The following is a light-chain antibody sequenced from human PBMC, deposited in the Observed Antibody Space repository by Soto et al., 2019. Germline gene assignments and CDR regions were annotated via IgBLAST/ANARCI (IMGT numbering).Light chain of an antibody. V-gene: IGKV4-1*01. Sequence: DIVMTQYPASLAVSLGERASINCKSTQNVLYSSNDKNYLAWYQQKPGQPPKLLLYWASTRDSGVPDRFSGSGSGTDFTLTISGLRAEDVAVYYCQQYFSTPWTFGQGTKVDIK. CDR1: QNVLYSSNDKNY. CDR2: WAS. J-gene: IGKJ1*01. CDR3: QQYFSTPWT.